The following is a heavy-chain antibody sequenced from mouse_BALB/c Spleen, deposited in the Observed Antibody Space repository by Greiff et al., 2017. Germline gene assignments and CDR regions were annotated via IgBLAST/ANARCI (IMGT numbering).Heavy chain of an antibody. CDR3: ARDAHYYGYLDY. CDR2: SRNKANDYTT. D-gene: IGHD1-2*01. CDR1: GFTFSGFY. Sequence: EVKLMESGGGLVQPGGSLRLSCATSGFTFSGFYMEWVRQPPGKRLEWIAASRNKANDYTTEYSASVKGRFIVSRDTSQSILYLQMNALRAEDTAIYYCARDAHYYGYLDYWGQGTTLTVSS. V-gene: IGHV7-1*02. J-gene: IGHJ2*01.